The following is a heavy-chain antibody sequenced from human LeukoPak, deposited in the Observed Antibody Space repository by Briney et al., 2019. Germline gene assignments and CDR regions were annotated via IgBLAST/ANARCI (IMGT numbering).Heavy chain of an antibody. V-gene: IGHV1-69*05. Sequence: GASVKVSCKASGGTFSSYAISWVRQAPGQGLEWMGGIIPILGTANYAQKFEGRVAITTDESTSRAYMELSSLRSEDTAVYYCARAGVDTAMGRATYYYYYYMDVWGKGTTVTVSS. CDR1: GGTFSSYA. J-gene: IGHJ6*03. D-gene: IGHD5-18*01. CDR2: IIPILGTA. CDR3: ARAGVDTAMGRATYYYYYYMDV.